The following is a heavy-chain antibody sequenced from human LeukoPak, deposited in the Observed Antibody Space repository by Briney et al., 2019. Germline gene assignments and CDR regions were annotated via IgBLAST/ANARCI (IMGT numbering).Heavy chain of an antibody. D-gene: IGHD3-3*01. J-gene: IGHJ4*02. CDR1: GFTFRKYA. CDR3: AKTTLATILRLYDY. Sequence: GGSLRLSCGASGFTFRKYAMNWVRQAPGKGLEWVSTISDSGGTTYYADSVKGRFTISRDNSKNTLFLQMSTLRAVDTAVYFRAKTTLATILRLYDYWGQGTLVTVSS. V-gene: IGHV3-23*01. CDR2: ISDSGGTT.